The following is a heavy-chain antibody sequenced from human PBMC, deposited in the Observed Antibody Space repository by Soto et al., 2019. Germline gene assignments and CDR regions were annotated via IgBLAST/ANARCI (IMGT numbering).Heavy chain of an antibody. CDR1: GVTFSRFW. Sequence: GGSLRLSCAASGVTFSRFWMHWVRQAPGKGLVWVSRIYSDGSGPMYADSVKGRFTISRDNAKSTLYLQMNSLRAEDTAVYYCATLNSFGSDYWGQGTLVTVSS. CDR2: IYSDGSGP. CDR3: ATLNSFGSDY. J-gene: IGHJ4*02. D-gene: IGHD5-18*01. V-gene: IGHV3-74*03.